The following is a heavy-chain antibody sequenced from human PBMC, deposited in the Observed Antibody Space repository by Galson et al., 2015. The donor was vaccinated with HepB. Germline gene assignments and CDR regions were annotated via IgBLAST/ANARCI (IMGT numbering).Heavy chain of an antibody. CDR1: GFTFSSST. V-gene: IGHV1-58*01. CDR2: IVVGSGNT. CDR3: AADYDSGDFDAFDI. D-gene: IGHD2-21*01. Sequence: SVKVSCKASGFTFSSSTLQWVRQARGQRLEWIGWIVVGSGNTNYAQKFQERVTITRDMSTSTAYMELSSLRSEDTAVYYCAADYDSGDFDAFDIWSQGTMVTVSS. J-gene: IGHJ3*02.